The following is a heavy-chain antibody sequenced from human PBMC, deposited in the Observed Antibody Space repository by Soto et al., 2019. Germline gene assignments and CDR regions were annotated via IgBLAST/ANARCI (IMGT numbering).Heavy chain of an antibody. CDR1: GDTFTDYY. D-gene: IGHD2-21*02. CDR2: VNPSGGHT. J-gene: IGHJ4*02. Sequence: QVQLVQSGAEVKKPGASVKVSCKASGDTFTDYYIHWVRQAPGQGLEWMGTVNPSGGHTTYAQHFLGRMTMTRDTSTSPLYMALTSLTSEDTAVYYCARGGHVVVVTAALDYWGQGTLVTVSS. V-gene: IGHV1-46*01. CDR3: ARGGHVVVVTAALDY.